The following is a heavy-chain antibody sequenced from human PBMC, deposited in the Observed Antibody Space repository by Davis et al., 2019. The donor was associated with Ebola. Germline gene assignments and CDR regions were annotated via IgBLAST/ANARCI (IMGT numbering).Heavy chain of an antibody. J-gene: IGHJ6*02. V-gene: IGHV3-7*03. CDR1: GFTFSSYS. D-gene: IGHD5-18*01. Sequence: GGSLRLSCAASGFTFSSYSMNWVRQAPGKGLEWVANIKQDGSEKYYVDSVKGRFTISRDNAKNSLYLQMNSLRAEDTAVYYCARVDAAMVFYGMDVWGQGTTVTVSS. CDR2: IKQDGSEK. CDR3: ARVDAAMVFYGMDV.